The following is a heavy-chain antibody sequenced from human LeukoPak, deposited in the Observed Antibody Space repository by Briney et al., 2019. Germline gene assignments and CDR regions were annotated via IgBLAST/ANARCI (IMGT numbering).Heavy chain of an antibody. CDR3: ATQNGGWNYLDY. Sequence: GGSLRLSCAASGVTFSSYGMHWVRQAPGKGLEWVAVIWYDGSNKYYADSVKRRFTISRDNSKNTLYLQMNSMRAEDTAVYSCATQNGGWNYLDYWGQGTLVTVSS. CDR1: GVTFSSYG. D-gene: IGHD6-19*01. CDR2: IWYDGSNK. J-gene: IGHJ4*02. V-gene: IGHV3-33*01.